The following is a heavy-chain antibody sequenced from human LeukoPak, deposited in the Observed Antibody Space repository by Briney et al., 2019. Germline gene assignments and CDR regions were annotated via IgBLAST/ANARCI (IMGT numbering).Heavy chain of an antibody. CDR3: ARDRVFPSNWFGP. CDR1: GYTFTGYY. CDR2: INPNSGGT. Sequence: ASVKVSCKASGYTFTGYYMHWVRQAPGQGLEWMGWINPNSGGTNYAQKFQGRVTMTRDTSISTAYMELSRLRSDDTAVYYCARDRVFPSNWFGPWGQGTLVTVSS. J-gene: IGHJ5*02. D-gene: IGHD2-21*01. V-gene: IGHV1-2*02.